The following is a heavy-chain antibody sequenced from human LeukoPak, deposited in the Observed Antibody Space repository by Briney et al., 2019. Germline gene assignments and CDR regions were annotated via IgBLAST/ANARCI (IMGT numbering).Heavy chain of an antibody. CDR3: AKDVIVVVTATAPPVDY. CDR1: GFTFSSYA. J-gene: IGHJ4*02. V-gene: IGHV3-23*01. D-gene: IGHD2-21*02. Sequence: GGSLRLSCAASGFTFSSYAMSWVRQAPGKGLEWVSAISGSGGSTSYADSVKGRFTISRDNSKNTLYLQMNSLRAEDTAVYYCAKDVIVVVTATAPPVDYWGQGTLVTVSS. CDR2: ISGSGGST.